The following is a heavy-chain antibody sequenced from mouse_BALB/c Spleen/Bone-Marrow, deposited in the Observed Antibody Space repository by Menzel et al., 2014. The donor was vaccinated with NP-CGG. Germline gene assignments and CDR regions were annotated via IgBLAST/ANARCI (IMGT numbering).Heavy chain of an antibody. CDR3: AIYFYCDY. D-gene: IGHD2-3*01. V-gene: IGHV14-3*02. CDR1: GFNIKDTY. Sequence: VQLQQSGAELVKPGASVRLSCTASGFNIKDTYMHWVKQRPDQGLEWIGRIDPANGNAKHDPKFQGKAAITADTSSNTTYLQLSSLTSEDTAVDYCAIYFYCDYWGQGTTLTVSS. CDR2: IDPANGNA. J-gene: IGHJ2*01.